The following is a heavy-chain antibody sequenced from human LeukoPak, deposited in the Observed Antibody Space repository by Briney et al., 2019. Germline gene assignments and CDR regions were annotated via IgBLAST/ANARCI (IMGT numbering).Heavy chain of an antibody. CDR2: INPSSDGGTT. D-gene: IGHD5-18*01. J-gene: IGHJ4*02. V-gene: IGHV3-15*01. CDR3: TTGTWIQLWLADY. CDR1: GFTFTKAW. Sequence: GGSLRLSCSASGFTFTKAWMSWVRQAPGKGLEWVGHINPSSDGGTTDYAAPVKGRFSISRDDSKNTLHLQMNRLKTEDTAVYYCTTGTWIQLWLADYWGQGTLVTVSS.